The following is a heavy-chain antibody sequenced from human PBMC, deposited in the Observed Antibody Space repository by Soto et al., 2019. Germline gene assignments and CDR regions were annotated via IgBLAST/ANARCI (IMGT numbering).Heavy chain of an antibody. CDR3: AKDLTIFGVVTPYGMDV. CDR1: GFPFSSYA. J-gene: IGHJ6*02. CDR2: ISGSGGST. D-gene: IGHD3-3*01. V-gene: IGHV3-23*01. Sequence: PGGSLRLSYAASGFPFSSYAMSWVRQAPGKGLEWVSVISGSGGSTYYADSVKGRFTISRDNSKNTLYLQMNSLRAEDTAIYYCAKDLTIFGVVTPYGMDVWGQGTTVTVSS.